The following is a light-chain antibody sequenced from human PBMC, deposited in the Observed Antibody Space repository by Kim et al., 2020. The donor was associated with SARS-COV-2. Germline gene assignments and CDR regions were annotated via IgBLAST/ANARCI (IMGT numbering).Light chain of an antibody. CDR2: GAS. J-gene: IGKJ5*01. Sequence: ENVLTQSPGTLSLFPGERAILSCRASQTVTSRMMAWYQQRPGQAPRLLIYGASSRATGTPDRFSGSGSGTNFSLTISRLEAEDFAVYICQQYGSSPAFGQGTRLESK. CDR3: QQYGSSPA. V-gene: IGKV3-20*01. CDR1: QTVTSRM.